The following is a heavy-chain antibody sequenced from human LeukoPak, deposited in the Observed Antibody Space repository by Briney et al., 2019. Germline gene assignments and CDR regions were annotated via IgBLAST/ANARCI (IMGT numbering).Heavy chain of an antibody. Sequence: GGSLRLSCAASGFTFSNYEMNWVRQAPGKGLEWVSYISSQSGTSKYYADSVKGRFTISRDNAKNSLYLQMNSLRAGDTALYYCAKYNYDYGTFDYWGQGALVTVSS. V-gene: IGHV3-48*03. J-gene: IGHJ4*02. D-gene: IGHD3-16*01. CDR3: AKYNYDYGTFDY. CDR2: ISSQSGTSK. CDR1: GFTFSNYE.